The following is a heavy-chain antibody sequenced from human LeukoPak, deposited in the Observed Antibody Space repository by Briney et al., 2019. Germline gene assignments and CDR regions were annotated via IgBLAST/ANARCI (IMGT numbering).Heavy chain of an antibody. D-gene: IGHD2-21*02. CDR1: GYTFTGYY. CDR2: INHNSGGT. Sequence: ASVKVSCKASGYTFTGYYMHWVRQAPGQGLEWMGWINHNSGGTNYAQKFQGRVTMTRDMSISTAYMELSRLRSDDTAVYYCAREWVTAPYYYYGMDVWGQGTTVTVSS. V-gene: IGHV1-2*02. CDR3: AREWVTAPYYYYGMDV. J-gene: IGHJ6*02.